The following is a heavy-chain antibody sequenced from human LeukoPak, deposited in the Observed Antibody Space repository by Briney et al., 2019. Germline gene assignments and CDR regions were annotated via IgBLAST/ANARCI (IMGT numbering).Heavy chain of an antibody. CDR2: IYYSGST. D-gene: IGHD3-3*01. J-gene: IGHJ5*02. CDR3: ARGVHLRFLEWLLYTWFDP. V-gene: IGHV4-59*12. CDR1: GGSISSYY. Sequence: ASETLSLTCTVSGGSISSYYWSWIRQPPGKGLEWIGYIYYSGSTNYNPSLKSRVTISVDTSKNQFSLKLSSVTAADTAVYYCARGVHLRFLEWLLYTWFDPWGQGTLVTVSS.